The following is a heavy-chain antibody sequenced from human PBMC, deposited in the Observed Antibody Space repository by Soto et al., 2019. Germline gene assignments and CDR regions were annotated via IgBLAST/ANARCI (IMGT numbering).Heavy chain of an antibody. CDR1: GFTFDDYA. CDR2: ISWNSGSI. J-gene: IGHJ4*02. V-gene: IGHV3-9*01. D-gene: IGHD6-19*01. CDR3: AKARGRVLSFYFDY. Sequence: EVQLVESGGGLVQPGRSLRLSCAASGFTFDDYAMHWVRQAPGKGLEWVSGISWNSGSIGYADSVKCRFTISRDNAKNSLYRQMNSLRAEDTALYYCAKARGRVLSFYFDYWGQGTLVTVSS.